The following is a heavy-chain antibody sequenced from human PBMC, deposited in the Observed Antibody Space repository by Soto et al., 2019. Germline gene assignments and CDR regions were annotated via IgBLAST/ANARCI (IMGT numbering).Heavy chain of an antibody. CDR2: IISIFGTA. V-gene: IGHV1-69*13. CDR3: ARAIRPTHSTYYDFWSGRPMTVYGMDV. CDR1: GGTFSSYA. D-gene: IGHD3-3*01. J-gene: IGHJ6*02. Sequence: GASVKVSCKASGGTFSSYAISWVRQAPGQGLEWMGGIISIFGTANYAQKFQGRVTITADESTSTAYMELSSLRSEDTAVYYCARAIRPTHSTYYDFWSGRPMTVYGMDVWGQGTTVTVSS.